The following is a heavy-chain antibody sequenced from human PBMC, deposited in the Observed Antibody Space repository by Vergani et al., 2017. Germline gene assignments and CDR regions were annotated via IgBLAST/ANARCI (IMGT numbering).Heavy chain of an antibody. CDR3: ARHLAYCGGDCYPYYYGMDV. V-gene: IGHV4-39*01. D-gene: IGHD2-21*02. CDR1: GGSISSSSYY. CDR2: IYYSGST. J-gene: IGHJ6*02. Sequence: QLQLQESGPGLVKPSETLSLTCTVSGGSISSSSYYWGWIRQPPRKGLEWIGSIYYSGSTYYNPSLKSRVTISVDTSKNQFSLKLSSVTAADTAVYYCARHLAYCGGDCYPYYYGMDVWGQGTTVTVSS.